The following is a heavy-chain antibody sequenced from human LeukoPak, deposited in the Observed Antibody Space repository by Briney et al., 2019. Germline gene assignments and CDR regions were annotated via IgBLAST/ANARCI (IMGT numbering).Heavy chain of an antibody. CDR3: ARARWGPTWFGERYHYYYGMDV. J-gene: IGHJ6*02. Sequence: SETLSLTCTVSGGSISSGGYYWSWIRQPPGKGLEWIGEINHSGSTNYNPSLKSRVTISVDTSKNQFSLKLSSVTAADTAVYYCARARWGPTWFGERYHYYYGMDVWGQGTTVTVSS. V-gene: IGHV4-39*07. CDR2: INHSGST. D-gene: IGHD3-10*01. CDR1: GGSISSGGYY.